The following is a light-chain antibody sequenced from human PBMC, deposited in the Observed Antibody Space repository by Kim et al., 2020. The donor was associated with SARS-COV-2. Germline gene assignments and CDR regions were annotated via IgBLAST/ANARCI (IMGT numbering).Light chain of an antibody. J-gene: IGKJ4*01. CDR3: QHYHHLPLT. Sequence: DIVMTQSPATLSVSPGERATLSCRASQTVSNNLAWYQQIPGQAPRLLIYAASTRVTDIPARFSGSGSGTDFTLTISGLQSEDFAVYYCQHYHHLPLTFGAGTKVDIK. V-gene: IGKV3D-15*01. CDR2: AAS. CDR1: QTVSNN.